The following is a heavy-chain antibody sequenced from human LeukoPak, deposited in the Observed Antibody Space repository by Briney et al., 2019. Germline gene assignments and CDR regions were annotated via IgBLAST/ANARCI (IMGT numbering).Heavy chain of an antibody. V-gene: IGHV3-23*01. CDR1: GFTFSSYA. CDR3: AKEKGLYDSSGYYLAFDI. D-gene: IGHD3-22*01. CDR2: ISGSGGST. J-gene: IGHJ3*02. Sequence: GGSLRLSCGASGFTFSSYAMSWVRQAPGKGLEWVSAISGSGGSTYYADSVKGRFTISRDNSKNTLYLQMNSLRAEDTAVYYCAKEKGLYDSSGYYLAFDIWGQGTMVTVSS.